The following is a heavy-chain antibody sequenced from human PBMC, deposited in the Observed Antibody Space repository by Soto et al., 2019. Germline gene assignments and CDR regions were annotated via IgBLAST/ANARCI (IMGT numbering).Heavy chain of an antibody. V-gene: IGHV4-30-4*01. D-gene: IGHD1-26*01. Sequence: SETLSLTCTVPGGSISSGDYYWSWIRQPPGKGLEWIGYIYYSGSTYYNPSLKSRVTISVDTSKNQFSLKLSSVTAADTAVYYCARDLGGSYSFDYWGQGTLVTVSS. J-gene: IGHJ4*02. CDR3: ARDLGGSYSFDY. CDR2: IYYSGST. CDR1: GGSISSGDYY.